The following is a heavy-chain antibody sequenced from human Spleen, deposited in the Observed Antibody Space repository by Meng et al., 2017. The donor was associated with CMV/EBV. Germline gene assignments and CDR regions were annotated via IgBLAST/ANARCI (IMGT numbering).Heavy chain of an antibody. J-gene: IGHJ5*02. Sequence: RLTCAAVRCTVDNSYRSWVRQATGKGLEWVTVIYSGGSTYYADTMKVRFTISRDNSKNTLYLQMNSLRAEDTAVYYCARKFGSWFDPWGQGTLVTVSS. CDR1: RCTVDNSY. CDR2: IYSGGST. D-gene: IGHD1-26*01. CDR3: ARKFGSWFDP. V-gene: IGHV3-53*01.